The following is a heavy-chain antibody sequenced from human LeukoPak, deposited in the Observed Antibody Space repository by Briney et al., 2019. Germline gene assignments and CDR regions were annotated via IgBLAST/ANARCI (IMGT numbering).Heavy chain of an antibody. CDR2: MDPSGTQT. CDR1: GFTFNGSW. V-gene: IGHV3-7*01. CDR3: AIWTSGNY. D-gene: IGHD1-1*01. J-gene: IGHJ4*02. Sequence: FTSSGSGFTFNGSWMNWVRQAPGKGLEWVANMDPSGTQTRYVDSVKGRFTISKDDPGTSLYLEMRSLRAEDTAIYYCAIWTSGNYWGQGALVTVSS.